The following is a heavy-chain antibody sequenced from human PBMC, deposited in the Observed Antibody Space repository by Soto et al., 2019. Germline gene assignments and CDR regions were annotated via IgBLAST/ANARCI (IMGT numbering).Heavy chain of an antibody. J-gene: IGHJ6*04. CDR1: GFVFNTFG. Sequence: QVQLVESGGGVVQPGRSLRLSCAASGFVFNTFGMHWVRQAPGKGLEWVAVIWYDGSKKYYADSVQGRFTISRDNSRNTLFLQMSSLTAEDTAVYYCARLHYQYGMDVWGKGTTVTVSS. D-gene: IGHD4-17*01. CDR2: IWYDGSKK. V-gene: IGHV3-33*03. CDR3: ARLHYQYGMDV.